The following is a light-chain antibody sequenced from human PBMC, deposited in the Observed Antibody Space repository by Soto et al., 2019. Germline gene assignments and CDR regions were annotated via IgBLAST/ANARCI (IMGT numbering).Light chain of an antibody. CDR1: SSNIGSNT. Sequence: QPVLTQPPSASGTPGQRVTISCSGSSSNIGSNTVNWYQQLPGTAPKLLIYSNNQRPSGVPDRFSGSKSGTSASLAISGLQSEDEADYYCAAWDDGLNGAVFGGGTKLTVL. J-gene: IGLJ7*01. CDR3: AAWDDGLNGAV. V-gene: IGLV1-44*01. CDR2: SNN.